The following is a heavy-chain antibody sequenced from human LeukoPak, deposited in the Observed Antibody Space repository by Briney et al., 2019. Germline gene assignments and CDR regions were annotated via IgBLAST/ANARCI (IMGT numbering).Heavy chain of an antibody. V-gene: IGHV3-30*02. Sequence: PGGSLRLSCAASGFTFSSYGMQWVRQAPGKGLEWVAFIRYDGSNKYYADSVKGRFTISRDNSKNTLYLQMNSLRAEDTAVYYCARGRSGGLVDAFDIWGQGTMVTVSS. CDR1: GFTFSSYG. D-gene: IGHD2-8*02. CDR3: ARGRSGGLVDAFDI. CDR2: IRYDGSNK. J-gene: IGHJ3*02.